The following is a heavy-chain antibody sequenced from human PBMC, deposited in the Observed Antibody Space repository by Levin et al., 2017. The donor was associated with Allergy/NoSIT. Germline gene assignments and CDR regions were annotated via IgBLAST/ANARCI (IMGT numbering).Heavy chain of an antibody. V-gene: IGHV3-49*03. CDR1: GFTFGDYA. CDR3: TRDQFRPGDYFDY. D-gene: IGHD3-10*01. CDR2: IRSKAYGGTS. Sequence: SCTASGFTFGDYAMSWFRQAPGKGLEWVGFIRSKAYGGTSEYAAAVKGRFSISRDDSKSIAYLQMNSLKTEDRAVYYCTRDQFRPGDYFDYWGQGTLVTVSS. J-gene: IGHJ4*02.